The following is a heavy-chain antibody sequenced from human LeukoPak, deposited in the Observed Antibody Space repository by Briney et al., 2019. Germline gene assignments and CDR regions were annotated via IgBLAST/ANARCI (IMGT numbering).Heavy chain of an antibody. J-gene: IGHJ4*02. CDR1: GFTFSSYW. CDR3: AREQWLDY. Sequence: PGGSLRLSCAASGFTFSSYWMSWVRQAPGKGLEWVANIKQDGSEKYYVDSVKGRFTISRDESKNTLYLQMNILRAEDTAVYFCAREQWLDYWGQGTLVTVSS. D-gene: IGHD6-19*01. CDR2: IKQDGSEK. V-gene: IGHV3-7*03.